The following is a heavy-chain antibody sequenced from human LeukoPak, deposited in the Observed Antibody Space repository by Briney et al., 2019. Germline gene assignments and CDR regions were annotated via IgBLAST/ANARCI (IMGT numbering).Heavy chain of an antibody. J-gene: IGHJ4*02. CDR2: INWNGGNT. V-gene: IGHV3-20*04. D-gene: IGHD3-22*01. CDR3: ARDRYYDTSDFLDY. CDR1: GCTFDYYD. Sequence: GGSLRLSCAASGCTFDYYDLTWVRQAPGKGLEWVSGINWNGGNTDYADSVKGRFTISRDNAKNSLYLQMNSLRAEDTAFYYCARDRYYDTSDFLDYWGQGTLVTVSS.